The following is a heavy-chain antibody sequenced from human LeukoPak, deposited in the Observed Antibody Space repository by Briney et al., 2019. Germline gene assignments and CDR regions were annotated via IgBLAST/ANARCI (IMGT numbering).Heavy chain of an antibody. CDR2: INPNGGGT. J-gene: IGHJ4*02. V-gene: IGHV1-2*02. CDR1: GYTLTELS. CDR3: ARGGAYFDY. Sequence: ASVKVSCKVSGYTLTELSMHWVRQAPGQGLEWMGWINPNGGGTNYAQKFQDTVTMTTDTSISTAYMELSGLRSDDTAVYYCARGGAYFDYWGQGTLVTVSS. D-gene: IGHD4/OR15-4a*01.